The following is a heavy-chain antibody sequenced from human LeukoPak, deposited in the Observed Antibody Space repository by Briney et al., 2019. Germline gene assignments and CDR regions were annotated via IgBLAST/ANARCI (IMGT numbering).Heavy chain of an antibody. J-gene: IGHJ4*02. Sequence: GGSLRLSCAASGFTFSSYAMSWVRQAPGKGLEWVSATIGSGYNTYYADSVKGRFAISRDSPKNTLYLQMNSLRAEDTAVYYCARAPRDIAIDYWGQGTLVTVSS. D-gene: IGHD5-12*01. CDR3: ARAPRDIAIDY. CDR1: GFTFSSYA. V-gene: IGHV3-23*01. CDR2: TIGSGYNT.